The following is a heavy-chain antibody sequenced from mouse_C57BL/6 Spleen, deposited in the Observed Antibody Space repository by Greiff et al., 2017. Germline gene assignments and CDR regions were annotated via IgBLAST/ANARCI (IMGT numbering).Heavy chain of an antibody. CDR3: ARGIYSDYSGFAY. CDR1: GYSFTGYY. D-gene: IGHD2-4*01. V-gene: IGHV1-42*01. CDR2: INPSTGGT. J-gene: IGHJ3*01. Sequence: VQLQQSGPELVKPGASVKISCKASGYSFTGYYMNWVKQSPEKSLEWIGEINPSTGGTSYTQKFKAKVTFTVENSSSTTYLQLRSLTSEDSAVYYCARGIYSDYSGFAYWGQGTLVTVSA.